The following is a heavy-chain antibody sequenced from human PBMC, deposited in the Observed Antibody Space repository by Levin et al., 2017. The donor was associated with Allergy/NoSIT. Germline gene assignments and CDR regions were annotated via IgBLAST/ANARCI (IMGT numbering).Heavy chain of an antibody. CDR1: GFTFHNYD. CDR2: ISHDGIYE. Sequence: GGSLRLSCEASGFTFHNYDMHWVRQAPGKGLEWVATISHDGIYENYADSVKARFTISRDNSKDTLYLQMSSLRTEDTAVYYCAKDHYYDKIGEYEGGPFDFWGQGTMVIVS. D-gene: IGHD3-22*01. J-gene: IGHJ3*01. V-gene: IGHV3-30*18. CDR3: AKDHYYDKIGEYEGGPFDF.